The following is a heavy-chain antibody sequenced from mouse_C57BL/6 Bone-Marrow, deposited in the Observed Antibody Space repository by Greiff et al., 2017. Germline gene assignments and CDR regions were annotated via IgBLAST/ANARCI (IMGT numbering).Heavy chain of an antibody. CDR3: ARFYYGNYVPFY. J-gene: IGHJ2*01. CDR2: FHPYNDDT. V-gene: IGHV1-47*01. CDR1: GYTFTTYP. Sequence: VQGVESGAELVKPGASVKMSCKASGYTFTTYPIEWMKQNHGKSLEWIGNFHPYNDDTKYNEKFKGKATLTVEKSSSTVYLELSRLTSDDSAVYYCARFYYGNYVPFYWGQGTTLTVSS. D-gene: IGHD2-1*01.